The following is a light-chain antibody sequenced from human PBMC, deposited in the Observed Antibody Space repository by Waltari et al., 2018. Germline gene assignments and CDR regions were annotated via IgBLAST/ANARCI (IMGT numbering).Light chain of an antibody. V-gene: IGKV3-20*01. CDR2: GAS. J-gene: IGKJ4*01. Sequence: EIVLTQSPGTLSLSPGERATLSCRASQSDSSRYLAWYQKKPGQAPRLLIYGASSRATGIPDRFSGSGSGTDFSLTISRLEPEDFAVYYCQQYGSSPALTFGGGTKVEIK. CDR1: QSDSSRY. CDR3: QQYGSSPALT.